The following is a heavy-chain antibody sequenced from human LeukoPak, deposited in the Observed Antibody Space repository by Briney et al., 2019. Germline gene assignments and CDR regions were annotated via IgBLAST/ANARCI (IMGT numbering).Heavy chain of an antibody. Sequence: GGSLRLSCAASGFTFSHFYMTWIRQAPGKGLEWVSYISSSGSTIYYADSVKGRFTISRDNAKNSLYLQMNSLRAEDTAVYYCARSVVAATETFDYWGQGTLVTVSS. J-gene: IGHJ4*02. D-gene: IGHD2-15*01. CDR1: GFTFSHFY. V-gene: IGHV3-11*04. CDR2: ISSSGSTI. CDR3: ARSVVAATETFDY.